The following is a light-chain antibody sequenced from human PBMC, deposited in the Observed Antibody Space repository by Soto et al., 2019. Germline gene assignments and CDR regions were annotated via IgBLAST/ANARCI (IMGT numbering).Light chain of an antibody. CDR1: SSDVGSFNL. CDR3: CSYAIRGIV. CDR2: EGS. Sequence: QSALTQPASVSESPGQSITISCTGTSSDVGSFNLVSWYQQYPGKAPKLLIYEGSKRPSGVSNRFSGSKSGITASLTISGLLAEDEAHYYCCSYAIRGIVFGGGTKLTVL. J-gene: IGLJ2*01. V-gene: IGLV2-23*01.